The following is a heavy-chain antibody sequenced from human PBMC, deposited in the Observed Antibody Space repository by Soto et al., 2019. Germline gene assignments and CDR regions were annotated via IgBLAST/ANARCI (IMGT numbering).Heavy chain of an antibody. CDR2: ISSSSSTI. CDR1: GFTVSSNY. Sequence: GGSLRLSCAASGFTVSSNYMSWVRQAPGKGLEWVSYISSSSSTIYYADSVKGRFTISRDNAKNSLYLQMNSLRAEDTAVYYCARDLNLGSFDYWGQGTLVT. J-gene: IGHJ4*02. CDR3: ARDLNLGSFDY. V-gene: IGHV3-48*01.